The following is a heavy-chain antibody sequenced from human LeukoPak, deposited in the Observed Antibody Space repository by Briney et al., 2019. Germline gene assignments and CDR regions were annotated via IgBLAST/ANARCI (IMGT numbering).Heavy chain of an antibody. CDR2: ISYDGSNK. D-gene: IGHD6-13*01. CDR1: GFTLSSYG. V-gene: IGHV3-30*18. J-gene: IGHJ5*02. Sequence: GGSLRLSCAASGFTLSSYGMQGVREDPGKGLGWVAVISYDGSNKYHADSVKGRFTISRDNSKNTLYRQMNSLRAEDTAVYYCAKDASRSSWINWFDPWGQGTLVTVSS. CDR3: AKDASRSSWINWFDP.